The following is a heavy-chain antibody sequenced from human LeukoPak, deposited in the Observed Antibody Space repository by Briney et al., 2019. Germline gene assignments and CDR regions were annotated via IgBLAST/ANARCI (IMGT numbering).Heavy chain of an antibody. D-gene: IGHD3-22*01. J-gene: IGHJ4*02. Sequence: PGGSLRLSCAASGFTFSTYWMHWVRQAPGKGLVWVSSINSDGSSTTYADSVKGRFTISRDNAKDTLYLQMNSLRPEDTAVYYCARDGGDSSGYYWGLGYWGQGTLVTVSS. CDR3: ARDGGDSSGYYWGLGY. CDR2: INSDGSST. V-gene: IGHV3-74*01. CDR1: GFTFSTYW.